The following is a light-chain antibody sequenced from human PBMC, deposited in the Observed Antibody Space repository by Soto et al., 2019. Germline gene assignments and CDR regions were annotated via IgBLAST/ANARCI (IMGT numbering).Light chain of an antibody. CDR3: QKRSNWPIT. J-gene: IGKJ5*01. V-gene: IGKV3-11*01. Sequence: EIVLTQSPATLSLSPGERATISCRTSQSVSSYFAWYQQKPGRAPRLLIYDASNRAAGIPARFIGSGSGTDFTLTISILEPEDFAVYYCQKRSNWPITFGQGTRLEIK. CDR1: QSVSSY. CDR2: DAS.